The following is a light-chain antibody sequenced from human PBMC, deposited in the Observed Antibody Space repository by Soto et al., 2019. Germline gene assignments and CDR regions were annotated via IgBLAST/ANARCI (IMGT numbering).Light chain of an antibody. V-gene: IGLV2-14*01. CDR1: SSDVGGYDY. J-gene: IGLJ1*01. CDR2: EVT. Sequence: QSVLTQPASVSGSPGQSIAISCTGTSSDVGGYDYVSWYQQHPDKAPKLMIYEVTKWPSGVSNRFSGSKSGNTASLTISGLQPEDEADYYCSSHTSGSTRVFGSGTKSPS. CDR3: SSHTSGSTRV.